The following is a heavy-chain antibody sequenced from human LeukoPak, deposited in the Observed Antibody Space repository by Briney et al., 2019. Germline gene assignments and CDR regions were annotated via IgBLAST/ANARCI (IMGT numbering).Heavy chain of an antibody. CDR3: ARVAALLESDY. D-gene: IGHD1-26*01. V-gene: IGHV4-31*03. Sequence: KSSETPSLTCTVSGGSISSGGYYWSWIRQHPGKGLEWIGYIYYSGSTYYNPSLKSRVTISVDTSKNQFSLKLSSVTAADTAVYYCARVAALLESDYWGQGTLVTVSS. CDR1: GGSISSGGYY. J-gene: IGHJ4*02. CDR2: IYYSGST.